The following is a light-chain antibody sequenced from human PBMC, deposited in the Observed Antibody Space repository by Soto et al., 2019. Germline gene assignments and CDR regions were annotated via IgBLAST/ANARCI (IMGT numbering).Light chain of an antibody. CDR2: AAS. Sequence: DIQMTQSPSSLSASVGDRVTITCRASQSISSYLNWYQQKPGKAPKLLIYAASSLQSGVPSRFSGSGSGTDFTLTISSLHPEDFATYYCQQSYSTTRTFRQGT. J-gene: IGKJ1*01. V-gene: IGKV1-39*01. CDR1: QSISSY. CDR3: QQSYSTTRT.